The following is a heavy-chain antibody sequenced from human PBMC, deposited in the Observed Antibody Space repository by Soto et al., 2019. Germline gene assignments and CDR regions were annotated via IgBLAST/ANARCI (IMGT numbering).Heavy chain of an antibody. D-gene: IGHD4-17*01. Sequence: PEGSLRLSCAASGFTFSSYAMSWVHQAPGKGLEWVSAISGSGDSIYYADSVKGRFTISRDNSQNTLYLQMNSLRDEDTAVYYCERDARLPLNWFDPWGQGTLVTVSS. CDR2: ISGSGDSI. J-gene: IGHJ5*02. CDR1: GFTFSSYA. CDR3: ERDARLPLNWFDP. V-gene: IGHV3-23*01.